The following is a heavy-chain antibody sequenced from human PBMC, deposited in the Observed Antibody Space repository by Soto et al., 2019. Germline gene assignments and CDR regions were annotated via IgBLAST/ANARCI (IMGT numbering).Heavy chain of an antibody. CDR3: ARVVSPSHYYYYYGMDV. J-gene: IGHJ6*02. CDR1: GYTFTSYA. CDR2: INAGNGNT. D-gene: IGHD3-22*01. V-gene: IGHV1-3*01. Sequence: ASLKVSCKASGYTFTSYAMNWVRQAPGQRLEWMGWINAGNGNTKYSQKFQGRVTITRDTSASTAYMELSSLRSEDTAVYYCARVVSPSHYYYYYGMDVWGQGTTVTVSS.